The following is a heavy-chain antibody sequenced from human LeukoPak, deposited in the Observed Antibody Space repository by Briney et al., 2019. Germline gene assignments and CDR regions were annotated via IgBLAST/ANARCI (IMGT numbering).Heavy chain of an antibody. Sequence: ASVKVSCKASGYTFTSYDINWVRQAAGQGLEWMGWMNPNSGNTVYAQKFQGRVTITRNTSISTAYMELSSLRSEDTAVYYCARGRYCSGGSCYGDWFDPWGQGTLVTVSS. V-gene: IGHV1-8*01. J-gene: IGHJ5*02. CDR1: GYTFTSYD. D-gene: IGHD2-15*01. CDR2: MNPNSGNT. CDR3: ARGRYCSGGSCYGDWFDP.